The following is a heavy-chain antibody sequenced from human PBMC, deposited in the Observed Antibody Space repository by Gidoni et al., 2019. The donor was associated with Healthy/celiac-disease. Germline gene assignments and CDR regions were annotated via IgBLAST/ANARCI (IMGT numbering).Heavy chain of an antibody. CDR3: VKDYGNNSGRFDD. J-gene: IGHJ4*02. Sequence: EVQLVASGGGLVQPGRSLRLSCAASGFPFDDYAMHLVRQDPGKGLEWVSGISWNSASIAYADSVKGRFTISRDNAKNSLYLQMNSLRAEDSAFYYCVKDYGNNSGRFDDWGQGTLVTVSS. V-gene: IGHV3-9*01. CDR1: GFPFDDYA. CDR2: ISWNSASI. D-gene: IGHD1-20*01.